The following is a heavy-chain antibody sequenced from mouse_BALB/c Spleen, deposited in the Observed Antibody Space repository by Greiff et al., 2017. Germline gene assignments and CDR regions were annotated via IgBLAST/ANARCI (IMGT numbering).Heavy chain of an antibody. CDR3: ARSLTGTGMDY. Sequence: VQLQQSGAELVRPGTSVKVSCKASGYAFTNYLIEWVKQRPGQGLEWIGVINPGSGGTNYNEKFKGKATLTADKSSSTAYMQLSSLTADDSAVYFCARSLTGTGMDYWGQGTSVTVSS. J-gene: IGHJ4*01. D-gene: IGHD4-1*01. CDR1: GYAFTNYL. V-gene: IGHV1-54*03. CDR2: INPGSGGT.